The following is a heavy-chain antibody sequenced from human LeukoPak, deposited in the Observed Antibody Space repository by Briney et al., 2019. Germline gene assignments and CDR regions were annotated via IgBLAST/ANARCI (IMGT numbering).Heavy chain of an antibody. V-gene: IGHV4-39*07. CDR3: ARIGSTYYYGSGSYYYYYYYMDV. D-gene: IGHD3-10*01. CDR2: IYYSGST. CDR1: GGSISSSSYY. Sequence: SETLSLTCTVSGGSISSSSYYWGWIRQPPGKGLEWIGSIYYSGSTYYNPSLKSRVTISVDTSKNQFSLKLSSVTAADTAVYYCARIGSTYYYGSGSYYYYYYYMDVWGKGTTVTVSS. J-gene: IGHJ6*03.